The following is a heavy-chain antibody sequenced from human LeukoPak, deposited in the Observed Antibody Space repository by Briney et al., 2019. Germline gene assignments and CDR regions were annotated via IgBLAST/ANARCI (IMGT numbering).Heavy chain of an antibody. Sequence: ASVKVSCKASGYTFTGYYMHWVRQAPGQGLEWMGWINPNSGGTNYAQKFQGRVTMTRDTSISTAYMELSRLRSDDTAVYYCARGVLWFRELPLNDAFDIWGQGTMVTVSS. CDR2: INPNSGGT. V-gene: IGHV1-2*02. D-gene: IGHD3-10*01. J-gene: IGHJ3*02. CDR1: GYTFTGYY. CDR3: ARGVLWFRELPLNDAFDI.